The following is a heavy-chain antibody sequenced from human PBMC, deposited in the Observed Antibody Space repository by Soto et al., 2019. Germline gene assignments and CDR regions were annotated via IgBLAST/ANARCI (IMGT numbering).Heavy chain of an antibody. CDR2: IKRDGRDE. CDR1: GLTFTNDW. Sequence: EVQLVESGGGLVQPGGSLRLSCVASGLTFTNDWMSWVRQAPGKGLEWVANIKRDGRDEYYVDSVKGRFTISRDSAKNSLYLQMNSLRVEDTAVYYCARPLGWRDAFDIWGRGTLVTVSS. D-gene: IGHD6-19*01. V-gene: IGHV3-7*01. CDR3: ARPLGWRDAFDI. J-gene: IGHJ3*02.